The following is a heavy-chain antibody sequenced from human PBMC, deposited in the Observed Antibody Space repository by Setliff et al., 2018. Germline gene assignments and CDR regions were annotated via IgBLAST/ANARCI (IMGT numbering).Heavy chain of an antibody. V-gene: IGHV3-48*04. CDR2: ITSRGDVA. Sequence: GESLKISCAASGFTFSSYSLNWVRQAPGKGLEWISYITSRGDVAFYADSVEGRFTNSRDNAKNSVHLQMNALRAEDTAVYYCTRIKTASFPHDYWGQGTLVTVSS. D-gene: IGHD2-21*02. J-gene: IGHJ4*02. CDR1: GFTFSSYS. CDR3: TRIKTASFPHDY.